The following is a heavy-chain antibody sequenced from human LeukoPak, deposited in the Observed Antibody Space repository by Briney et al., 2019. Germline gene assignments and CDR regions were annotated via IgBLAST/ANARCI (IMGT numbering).Heavy chain of an antibody. CDR3: AREFVVGATKAFVG. D-gene: IGHD1-26*01. V-gene: IGHV4-4*07. CDR2: IYTSGST. Sequence: PSETLSLTCTVSGGSISSYYWSWIRQPAGKGLEWIGRIYTSGSTNYNPSLKSRVTMSVDTSKNQFSLKLSSVTAADTAVYYCAREFVVGATKAFVGWGQGTLVTVSS. J-gene: IGHJ4*02. CDR1: GGSISSYY.